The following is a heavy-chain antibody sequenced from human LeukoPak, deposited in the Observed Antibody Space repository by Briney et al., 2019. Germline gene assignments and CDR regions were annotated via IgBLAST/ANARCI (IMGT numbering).Heavy chain of an antibody. V-gene: IGHV3-30*04. CDR2: IFFDGTTK. CDR3: ARGRYDSSGYYYHY. CDR1: AFTFSNYA. J-gene: IGHJ4*02. D-gene: IGHD3-22*01. Sequence: GRSLRLSCAASAFTFSNYAMHWVRQAPGKGLEWVGVIFFDGTTKYYADSVKGRFTISRDNSRNTLYLQMNSLRAEDTAVYYCARGRYDSSGYYYHYWGQGTLVTVSS.